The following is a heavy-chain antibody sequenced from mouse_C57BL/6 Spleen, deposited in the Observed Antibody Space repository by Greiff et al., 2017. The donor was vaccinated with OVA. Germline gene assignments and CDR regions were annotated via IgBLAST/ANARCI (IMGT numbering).Heavy chain of an antibody. CDR2: IYPGDGDT. CDR3: ARAITTEIDY. CDR1: GYAFSSSW. Sequence: QVQLQQSGPELVKPGASVKISCKASGYAFSSSWMNWVKQRPGKGLEWIGRIYPGDGDTNYNGKFKGKATLTADKSSSTAYMQLSSLTSEDSAVYFCARAITTEIDYWGQGTTLTVSS. V-gene: IGHV1-82*01. D-gene: IGHD1-1*01. J-gene: IGHJ2*01.